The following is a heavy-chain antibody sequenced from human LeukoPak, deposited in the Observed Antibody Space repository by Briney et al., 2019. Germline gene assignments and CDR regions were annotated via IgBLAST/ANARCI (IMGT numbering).Heavy chain of an antibody. V-gene: IGHV3-15*01. CDR1: GFTFSNAW. CDR3: TTELLWFGNYYYGMDV. CDR2: IKSKTDGGTT. J-gene: IGHJ6*04. Sequence: KPGGSLRLSCAASGFTFSNAWMSWVRQAPGKGLEWVGRIKSKTDGGTTDYAAPVKGRFTISRDDSKNTLYLQINSLKTEDTAVYYCTTELLWFGNYYYGMDVWGKGTTVTVSS. D-gene: IGHD3-10*01.